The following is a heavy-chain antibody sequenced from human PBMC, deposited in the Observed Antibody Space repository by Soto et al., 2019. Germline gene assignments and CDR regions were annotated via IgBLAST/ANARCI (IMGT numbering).Heavy chain of an antibody. D-gene: IGHD2-15*01. J-gene: IGHJ5*02. V-gene: IGHV5-51*01. CDR1: GYSFSNYR. CDR3: ARLGGRCSGGDRCFDP. Sequence: GAALKISCEGLGYSFSNYRVGWVRQMRGKGREWMGIIYTGDSETRYSPSVEGQVTISADKSISSAYLQWSSLKASDTAMYYGARLGGRCSGGDRCFDPWGQGTLVTVSS. CDR2: IYTGDSET.